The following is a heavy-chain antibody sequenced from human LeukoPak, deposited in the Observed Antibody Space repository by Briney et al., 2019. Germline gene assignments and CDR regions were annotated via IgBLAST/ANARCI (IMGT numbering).Heavy chain of an antibody. CDR2: IYTSGST. CDR3: ARGRVVVVPAAIPYYYGMDV. Sequence: PSETLSLTCTVSGGSISSYYWSWIRQPAGKGLEWIGRIYTSGSTNYNPSLKSRVTMSVDTSENQFSLKLSSVTAADTAVYYCARGRVVVVPAAIPYYYGMDVWGQGTTVTVSS. CDR1: GGSISSYY. D-gene: IGHD2-2*01. J-gene: IGHJ6*02. V-gene: IGHV4-4*07.